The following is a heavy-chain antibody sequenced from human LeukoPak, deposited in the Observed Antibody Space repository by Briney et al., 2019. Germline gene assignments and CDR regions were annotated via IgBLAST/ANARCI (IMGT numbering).Heavy chain of an antibody. D-gene: IGHD5-24*01. Sequence: GESLKISCKGSGYSFTNYWIAWVRQMPGKGLEWMGIIYPGDSDTTYSPSFQGQVTISADKSISTAFLQWSSLKASDTAMYYCARKLPQWAFDIWGQGTMVTVSS. V-gene: IGHV5-51*01. J-gene: IGHJ3*02. CDR3: ARKLPQWAFDI. CDR2: IYPGDSDT. CDR1: GYSFTNYW.